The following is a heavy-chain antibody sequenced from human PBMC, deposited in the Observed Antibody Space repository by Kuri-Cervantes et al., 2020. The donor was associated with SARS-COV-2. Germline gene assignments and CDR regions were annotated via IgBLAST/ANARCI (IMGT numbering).Heavy chain of an antibody. J-gene: IGHJ6*03. CDR3: ARVVVGYYYYYYMDV. Sequence: SETLSLTCTVYGGSFSGYYWCWIRQPPGKGLEWIGEINHSGSTNYNPSLKSRVTISVDTSKNQFSLKLSSVTAADTAVYYCARVVVGYYYYYYMDVWGKGTTVTVSS. CDR2: INHSGST. D-gene: IGHD2-2*01. V-gene: IGHV4-34*01. CDR1: GGSFSGYY.